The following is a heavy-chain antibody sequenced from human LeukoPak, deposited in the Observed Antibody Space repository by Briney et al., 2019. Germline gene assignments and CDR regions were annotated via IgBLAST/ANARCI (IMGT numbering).Heavy chain of an antibody. CDR3: ARDQQDLDYGDPGPDPFDI. Sequence: ASVKVSCKASGYTFTTYAMNWVRQAPGQGLEWMGWINTNTGNPRYAQGFTGRFVFSLDTSVNTAYLQISSLEAADTAVYYCARDQQDLDYGDPGPDPFDIWGQGTMVTVPS. J-gene: IGHJ3*02. D-gene: IGHD4-17*01. CDR1: GYTFTTYA. CDR2: INTNTGNP. V-gene: IGHV7-4-1*02.